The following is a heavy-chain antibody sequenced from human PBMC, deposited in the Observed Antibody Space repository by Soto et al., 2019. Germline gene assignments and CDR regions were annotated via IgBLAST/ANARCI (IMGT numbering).Heavy chain of an antibody. CDR2: IIPIFGTA. CDR3: AGPPELTRIYYYYGMDV. CDR1: GGTFSSYA. D-gene: IGHD1-7*01. Sequence: SVKVSCKASGGTFSSYAISWVRQAPGQGLEWMGGIIPIFGTANYAQKFQGRVTITADESASTAYMELSSLRSEDTAVYYCAGPPELTRIYYYYGMDVWGQGTTVTVSS. V-gene: IGHV1-69*13. J-gene: IGHJ6*02.